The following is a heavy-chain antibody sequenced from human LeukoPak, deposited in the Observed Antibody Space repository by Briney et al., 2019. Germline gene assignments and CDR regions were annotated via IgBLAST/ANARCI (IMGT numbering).Heavy chain of an antibody. CDR3: ARDSQKTTYYDFWSRGYYMDV. CDR1: GYTFINYY. Sequence: ASVKVSCNASGYTFINYYIHWARHAPGQGLEWMGCINPNSDDTNYAQKFQDRVTMTRHTSISTVYMELSRLRSDDMVVYYCARDSQKTTYYDFWSRGYYMDVWGKGTTVIVSS. J-gene: IGHJ6*04. CDR2: INPNSDDT. V-gene: IGHV1-2*02. D-gene: IGHD3-3*01.